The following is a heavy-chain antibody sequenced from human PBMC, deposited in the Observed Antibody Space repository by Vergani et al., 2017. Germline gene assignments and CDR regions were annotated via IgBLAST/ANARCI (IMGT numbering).Heavy chain of an antibody. CDR2: INHSGST. Sequence: QVQLQQWGAGLLKPSETLSLTCAVYGGSFSGYYWSWIRQPPGKGLEWIGEINHSGSTNYNPSLKSRVTISVDTSKNQFSLKLSSVTAADTAVYYCARGLSGSSYYYYMDVWGKGTTVTVPS. V-gene: IGHV4-34*01. D-gene: IGHD6-6*01. J-gene: IGHJ6*03. CDR1: GGSFSGYY. CDR3: ARGLSGSSYYYYMDV.